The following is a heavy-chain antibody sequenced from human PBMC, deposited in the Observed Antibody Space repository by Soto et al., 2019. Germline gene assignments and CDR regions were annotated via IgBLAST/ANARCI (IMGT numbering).Heavy chain of an antibody. V-gene: IGHV2-70*01. CDR3: ARSKVNSGTPGAFDI. CDR2: IDWDDDK. CDR1: GFSLSTSGMC. J-gene: IGHJ3*02. D-gene: IGHD1-1*01. Sequence: GSGPTLVNPTQTLTLTCTFSGFSLSTSGMCVSWIRQPPGKALEWLALIDWDDDKYYSTSLRTRLTISKDTSKNQVVLTMTNMDPVDTATYYCARSKVNSGTPGAFDIWGQGTMVTVSS.